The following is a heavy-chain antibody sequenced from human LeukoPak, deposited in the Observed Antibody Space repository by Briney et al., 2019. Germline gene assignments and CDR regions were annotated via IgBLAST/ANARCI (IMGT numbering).Heavy chain of an antibody. CDR2: INHSGST. CDR3: ARAGGLRYFDWLPSVWFDP. CDR1: GGSFSGYY. J-gene: IGHJ5*02. D-gene: IGHD3-9*01. V-gene: IGHV4-34*01. Sequence: PSETLSLTCAVYGGSFSGYYWSWIRQPPGKGLEWIGEINHSGSTNYNPSLKSRVTISVDTSKNQFSLKLSSVPAADTAVYYCARAGGLRYFDWLPSVWFDPWGQGTLVTVSS.